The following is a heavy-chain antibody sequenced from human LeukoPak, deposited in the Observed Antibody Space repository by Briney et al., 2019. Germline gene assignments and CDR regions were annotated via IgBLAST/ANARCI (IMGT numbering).Heavy chain of an antibody. CDR3: TREDGYCSGGNCYSYFDS. J-gene: IGHJ4*02. CDR2: IKKTGSET. V-gene: IGHV3-7*01. Sequence: GGSLRLSCAASGFTFSHFWMSWVRQAPGKGLEWVAYIKKTGSETYYVDSVKGRFTITRDNTRNSLFLQMYSLRAEDTAVYFCTREDGYCSGGNCYSYFDSWGQGTLVTVSS. CDR1: GFTFSHFW. D-gene: IGHD2-15*01.